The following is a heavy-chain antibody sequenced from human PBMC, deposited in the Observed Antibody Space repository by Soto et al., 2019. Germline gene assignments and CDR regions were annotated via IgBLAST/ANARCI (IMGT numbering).Heavy chain of an antibody. CDR2: INPNTGVT. V-gene: IGHV1-2*02. Sequence: QVHLEQSGAEVKKAGASVKISCKASGYSFAAYYINWVRQVSGQGLEWMGWINPNTGVTDYAQKFQGIVTLTRDTSIKTAYLELTSLRSDDTAVYYCAKIYTWNEWQGGSDYWGQGTLLTVSS. CDR1: GYSFAAYY. J-gene: IGHJ4*02. CDR3: AKIYTWNEWQGGSDY. D-gene: IGHD3-3*01.